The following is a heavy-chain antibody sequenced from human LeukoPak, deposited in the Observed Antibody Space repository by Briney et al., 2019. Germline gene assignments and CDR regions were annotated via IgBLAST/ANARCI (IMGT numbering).Heavy chain of an antibody. V-gene: IGHV3-7*02. CDR2: IKPDGSEQ. Sequence: GGSLRLSCAASGFTFSSYWMSWVRQAPGRGLEWVANIKPDGSEQYYVDSVKGRFTISRDNAKNSLYLQMNSLRADDTAVYYCARGGHDPGIPFDIWGQGTMVTVSS. CDR3: ARGGHDPGIPFDI. J-gene: IGHJ3*02. D-gene: IGHD1-1*01. CDR1: GFTFSSYW.